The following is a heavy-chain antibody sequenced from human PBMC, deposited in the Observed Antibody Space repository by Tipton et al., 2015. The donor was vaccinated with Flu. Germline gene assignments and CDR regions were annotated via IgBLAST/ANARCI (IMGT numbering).Heavy chain of an antibody. J-gene: IGHJ4*02. CDR1: GDSIRNDYF. CDR3: ARISRGSKMDF. V-gene: IGHV4-38-2*01. CDR2: IRRSRST. Sequence: TLSLTCVVSGDSIRNDYFWGWIRQPPGKGLEWIATIRRSRSTKYNPSLKSRVTISVDTSKNQFSLEMRSVTAADTAVYYCARISRGSKMDFWGQGTLVSVSP.